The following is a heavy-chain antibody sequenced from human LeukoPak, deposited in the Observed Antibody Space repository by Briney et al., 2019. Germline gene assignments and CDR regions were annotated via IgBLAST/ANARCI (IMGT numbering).Heavy chain of an antibody. J-gene: IGHJ5*02. D-gene: IGHD3-10*01. CDR3: AKGTWFGDPNWFDP. CDR1: GFTFSSYA. CDR2: MSGSGGST. Sequence: GGSLRLSRAASGFTFSSYAMSWVRQAPGKGLEWLSAMSGSGGSTYYADSVKGRFTISRDNSKNTLYLQMNSLRAEDTAVYYCAKGTWFGDPNWFDPWGQGTLVAVSS. V-gene: IGHV3-23*01.